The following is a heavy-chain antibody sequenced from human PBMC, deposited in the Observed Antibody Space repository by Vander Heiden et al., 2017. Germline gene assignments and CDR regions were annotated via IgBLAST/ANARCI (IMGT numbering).Heavy chain of an antibody. CDR3: AKKYCSGASCPGAFDY. D-gene: IGHD2-15*01. CDR2: STGSGGNT. V-gene: IGHV3-23*01. Sequence: PQAPGKGLEWVSSSTGSGGNTYYADSVKGRFTISRDNSKNTLYLQMNSLRDEDTAVYHCAKKYCSGASCPGAFDYWGQGTLVTVSS. J-gene: IGHJ4*02.